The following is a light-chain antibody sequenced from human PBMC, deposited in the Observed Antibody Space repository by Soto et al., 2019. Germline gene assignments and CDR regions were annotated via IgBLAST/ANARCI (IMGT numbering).Light chain of an antibody. V-gene: IGLV2-11*01. CDR3: CSYAGSYTWV. CDR2: DVS. CDR1: SSDVGPYNY. Sequence: QSALTQPASVSGSPGQSITISCTGTSSDVGPYNYVSWYQQHPGKAPKLMIYDVSKRPSGVPDRFSGSKSGNTASLTISGLQAEDEADYYCCSYAGSYTWVFGGGTKLTVL. J-gene: IGLJ3*02.